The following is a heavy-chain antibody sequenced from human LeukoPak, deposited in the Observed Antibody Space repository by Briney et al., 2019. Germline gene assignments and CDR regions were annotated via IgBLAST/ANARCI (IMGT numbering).Heavy chain of an antibody. D-gene: IGHD3-22*01. Sequence: GGSLRLSCAASGFTFSRNAMNWVRQAPGKGLEWVASISGNGVGTYYADSVKGRFNISRDNSKNTLYLQMNSLRTEDTAVYHCAKDANYFDSGSYLIPFDSWGQGTLVTVSS. V-gene: IGHV3-23*01. CDR3: AKDANYFDSGSYLIPFDS. CDR2: ISGNGVGT. J-gene: IGHJ4*02. CDR1: GFTFSRNA.